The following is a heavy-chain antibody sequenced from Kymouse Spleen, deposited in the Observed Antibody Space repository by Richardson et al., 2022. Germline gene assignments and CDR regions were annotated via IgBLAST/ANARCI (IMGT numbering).Heavy chain of an antibody. D-gene: IGHD6-13*01. V-gene: IGHV4-34*01. CDR3: ARSGSSSWYEGYYGMDV. Sequence: QVQLQQWGAGLLKPSETLSLTCAVYGGSFSGYYWSWIRQPPGKGLEWIGEINHSGSTNYNPSLKSRVTISVDTSKNQFSLKLSSVTAADTAVYYCARSGSSSWYEGYYGMDVWGQGTTVTVSS. CDR1: GGSFSGYY. CDR2: INHSGST. J-gene: IGHJ6*02.